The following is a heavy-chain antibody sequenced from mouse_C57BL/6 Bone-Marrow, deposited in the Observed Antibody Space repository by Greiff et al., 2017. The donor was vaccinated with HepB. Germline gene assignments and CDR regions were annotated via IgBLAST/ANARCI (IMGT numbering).Heavy chain of an antibody. CDR2: IYPGSGST. J-gene: IGHJ4*01. Sequence: QVQLQQPGAELVKPGASVKMSCKASGYTFTSYWITWVKQRPGQGLEWIGDIYPGSGSTNYNEKFKSKATLTVDTSSSTAYMQLSSLTSEDSAVYYCARWPNYYDYYYAMDYWGQGTSVTVSS. CDR1: GYTFTSYW. V-gene: IGHV1-55*01. D-gene: IGHD2-4*01. CDR3: ARWPNYYDYYYAMDY.